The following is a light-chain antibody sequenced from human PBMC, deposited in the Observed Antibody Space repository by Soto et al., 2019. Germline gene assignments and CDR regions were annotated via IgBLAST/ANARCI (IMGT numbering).Light chain of an antibody. CDR3: CSYAGRNTVI. V-gene: IGLV2-23*01. Sequence: QSALTQPASVSGSPGQSITISCTGTSTDVGSYNLVSWYQQHPAKPPKFIIYEGVKRPSGVSNRFSGSKSGDTASLTISGLQAADEAYYYCCSYAGRNTVIFGGGTKLTVL. J-gene: IGLJ2*01. CDR2: EGV. CDR1: STDVGSYNL.